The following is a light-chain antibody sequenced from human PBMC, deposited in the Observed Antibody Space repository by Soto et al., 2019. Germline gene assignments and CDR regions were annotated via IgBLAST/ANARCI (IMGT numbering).Light chain of an antibody. Sequence: QSVLTQPASVSGSPGQSITISCTGTSSDVGGYNYISWYQQHPGKAPKLMIYDVRNRPSGVSNRFSGSKSVNTASLTNTGLQAEDEADYYCSSYTTVSTYVFGTGTKVTVL. J-gene: IGLJ1*01. CDR3: SSYTTVSTYV. CDR2: DVR. V-gene: IGLV2-14*01. CDR1: SSDVGGYNY.